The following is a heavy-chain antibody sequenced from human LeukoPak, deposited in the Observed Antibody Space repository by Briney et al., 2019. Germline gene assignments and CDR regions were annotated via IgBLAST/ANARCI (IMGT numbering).Heavy chain of an antibody. V-gene: IGHV1-69*05. CDR1: GGTFSSYA. J-gene: IGHJ4*02. CDR2: IIPIFGTA. D-gene: IGHD3-3*01. CDR3: ARGRHYDFWSGYYPQLDY. Sequence: SVKVSCKASGGTFSSYAISWVRQAPGQGLEWMGGIIPIFGTANYAQKFQGRVTITTDESTSTAYMELSSLRSEDTAVYYCARGRHYDFWSGYYPQLDYWGQGTLVTVSS.